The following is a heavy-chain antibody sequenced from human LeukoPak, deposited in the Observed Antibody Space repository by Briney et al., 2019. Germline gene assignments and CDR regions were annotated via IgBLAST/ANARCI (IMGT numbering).Heavy chain of an antibody. V-gene: IGHV4-59*11. CDR3: ARDSWELLQATHAFDI. J-gene: IGHJ3*02. CDR1: GASISSHY. CDR2: IYYSGST. D-gene: IGHD1-26*01. Sequence: SETLSLTCTVSGASISSHYWSWIRHPPGKGLEWIGYIYYSGSTNYNPSLKSRVTISVDTSKNQFSLKLSSVTAADTAVYYCARDSWELLQATHAFDIWGQGTMVTVSS.